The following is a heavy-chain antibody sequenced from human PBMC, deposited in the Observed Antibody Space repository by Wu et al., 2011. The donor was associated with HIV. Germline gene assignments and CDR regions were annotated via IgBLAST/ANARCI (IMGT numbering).Heavy chain of an antibody. J-gene: IGHJ4*02. CDR2: MYPNTGDT. D-gene: IGHD3-10*01. CDR3: ARGGSRLDTYYFEI. V-gene: IGHV1-2*02. Sequence: QVQLVQSGAEVKKPGASVKVACKASGYSFNDYLIHWIRQAPGQGLEWVGWMYPNTGDTNYAQKFQGRVTMTGDTSTNTAFMEVSRLRFDDTAVFFXARGGSRLDTYYFEIWGQGTLVTVSS. CDR1: GYSFNDYL.